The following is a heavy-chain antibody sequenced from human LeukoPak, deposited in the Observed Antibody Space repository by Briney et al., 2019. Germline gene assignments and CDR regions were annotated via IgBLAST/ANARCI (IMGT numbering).Heavy chain of an antibody. D-gene: IGHD3-3*01. Sequence: ASVKVSCKTSGYTFTDFGMSWVRQAPGQGLEWMGWISAYSGDTNYAHNLQGRVTMTTDTSTSTAYMELRSLRSDDTAKYYCARGRPSDFWGQGTLVTVSS. CDR2: ISAYSGDT. V-gene: IGHV1-18*01. CDR3: ARGRPSDF. CDR1: GYTFTDFG. J-gene: IGHJ4*02.